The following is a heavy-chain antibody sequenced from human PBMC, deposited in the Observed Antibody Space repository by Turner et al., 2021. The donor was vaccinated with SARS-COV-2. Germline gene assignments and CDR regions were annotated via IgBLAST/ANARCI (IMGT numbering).Heavy chain of an antibody. Sequence: EVQLVESGGALVQPGGSLRLSCAASGFTFSSYWMNWVRQAPGKGLEWVATIKQDASEIYYADSVKGRFTIFRDNANNSLHLQMNSLRAEDTGVYYCARGRFLEDYWGRGTLITVSS. J-gene: IGHJ4*02. D-gene: IGHD3-3*01. CDR2: IKQDASEI. V-gene: IGHV3-7*03. CDR1: GFTFSSYW. CDR3: ARGRFLEDY.